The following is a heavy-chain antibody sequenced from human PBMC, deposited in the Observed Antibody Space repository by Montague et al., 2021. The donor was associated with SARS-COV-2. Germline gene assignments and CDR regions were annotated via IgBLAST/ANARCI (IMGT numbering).Heavy chain of an antibody. CDR2: IYHSGTT. Sequence: SETLSLTCSVSSGSIISSCYYWGWLRQPPGKELEWIGNIYHSGTTYYNPSLHSRGTISVDTSKNHLSLRLSSVTAADTAVYLCARGMVRGVTTPFDYWGQGSQVNVSS. V-gene: IGHV4-39*02. D-gene: IGHD3-10*01. CDR3: ARGMVRGVTTPFDY. CDR1: SGSIISSCYY. J-gene: IGHJ4*02.